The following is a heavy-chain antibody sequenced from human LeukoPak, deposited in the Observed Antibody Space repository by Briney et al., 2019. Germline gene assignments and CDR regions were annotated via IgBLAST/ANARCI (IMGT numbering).Heavy chain of an antibody. CDR3: ARGLMMAVAGRGEFHY. D-gene: IGHD6-13*01. CDR1: GGSISSSNW. Sequence: SGTLSLTCAVSGGSISSSNWWSWVRQPPGKGLEWIGYIYYSGSTNYNPSLKSRVTISVDTSKNQFSLKLSSVTAADTAVYYCARGLMMAVAGRGEFHYWGQGTLVTVSS. CDR2: IYYSGST. J-gene: IGHJ4*02. V-gene: IGHV4-4*02.